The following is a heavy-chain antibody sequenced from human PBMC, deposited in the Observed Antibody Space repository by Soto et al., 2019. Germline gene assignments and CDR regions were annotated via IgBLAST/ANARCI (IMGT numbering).Heavy chain of an antibody. CDR2: MNPNSGNT. J-gene: IGHJ6*02. CDR3: ARIPSYDTSGPLDYYYGMDV. CDR1: GYMFTSYD. V-gene: IGHV1-8*01. Sequence: ASVKVSCKASGYMFTSYDIGWVLQATGQGLEWMGWMNPNSGNTGYAQNFQGRVTMTSHTSMGTAYMELSSLRSDDTAVYYCARIPSYDTSGPLDYYYGMDVWGQGTTVTVSS. D-gene: IGHD3-22*01.